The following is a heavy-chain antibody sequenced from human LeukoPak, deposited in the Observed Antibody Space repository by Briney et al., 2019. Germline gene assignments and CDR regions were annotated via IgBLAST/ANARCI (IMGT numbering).Heavy chain of an antibody. CDR3: ARGLRRIAGHHDAFDI. CDR1: GFTFNSYS. CDR2: ISSSSSYI. Sequence: PGGSLRLSRAASGFTFNSYSMNWVRQAPGKGLGWVSSISSSSSYIYYADSVKGRFTISRDNAKNSLYLQMNSLRAEDTAVYYCARGLRRIAGHHDAFDIWGQGTMVTVSS. V-gene: IGHV3-21*01. J-gene: IGHJ3*02. D-gene: IGHD6-13*01.